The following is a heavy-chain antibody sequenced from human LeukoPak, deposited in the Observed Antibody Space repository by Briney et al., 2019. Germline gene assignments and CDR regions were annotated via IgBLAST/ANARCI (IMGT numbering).Heavy chain of an antibody. CDR2: IYYSGST. CDR1: GGSISSYY. CDR3: ARDQEGAPDAFDI. V-gene: IGHV4-59*01. Sequence: PSETLSLTCTVSGGSISSYYWSWIRQPPGKGLEWIGYIYYSGSTIYNPSLKSRVTISVDTSKNQFSLRLSSVTAADTAVYYCARDQEGAPDAFDIWGQGTMVTVSS. D-gene: IGHD1-26*01. J-gene: IGHJ3*02.